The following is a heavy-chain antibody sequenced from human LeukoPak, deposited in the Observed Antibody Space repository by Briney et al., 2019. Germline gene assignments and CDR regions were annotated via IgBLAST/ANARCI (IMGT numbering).Heavy chain of an antibody. CDR3: ARDRSAAPADY. Sequence: SETLSLTCTVSGGSISSYYWAWIRQPPGKGLEWIGYTHDSGNSNYNPSLRSRVTISIDTSKNQFSLKLTSVTAADTAVYYCARDRSAAPADYWGQGTLVTVSS. CDR1: GGSISSYY. V-gene: IGHV4-59*13. J-gene: IGHJ4*02. CDR2: THDSGNS. D-gene: IGHD6-13*01.